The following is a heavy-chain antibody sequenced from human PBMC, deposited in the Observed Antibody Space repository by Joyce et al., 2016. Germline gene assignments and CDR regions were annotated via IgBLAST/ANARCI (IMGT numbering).Heavy chain of an antibody. CDR1: GFSFRGHY. CDR2: INPNNGDT. CDR3: TRDGAGRGAFDI. V-gene: IGHV1-2*04. Sequence: QEQLVQSGAEVKKPGASVKVSCKASGFSFRGHYIHWVRQAPGQGLEGMGWINPNNGDTKCAQKFQASVTMTRDTSIRTMYMEVRRLRSADTAIYYCTRDGAGRGAFDIWGQGTMVTVSS. D-gene: IGHD6-19*01. J-gene: IGHJ3*02.